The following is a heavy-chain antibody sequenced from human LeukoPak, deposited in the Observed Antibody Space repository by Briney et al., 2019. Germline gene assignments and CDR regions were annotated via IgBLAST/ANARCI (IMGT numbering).Heavy chain of an antibody. V-gene: IGHV1-8*01. Sequence: ASVKVSCKASGYIFTNYDINWVRQATGQGLEWMGWMNPNSGNTGYAQKFQGRVAMTRNTSISTAYMELSSLRSEDTAVYYCARSPDSTGYSSSWYKDYYYYMDVWGKGTTVTVSS. CDR2: MNPNSGNT. CDR1: GYIFTNYD. D-gene: IGHD6-13*01. CDR3: ARSPDSTGYSSSWYKDYYYYMDV. J-gene: IGHJ6*03.